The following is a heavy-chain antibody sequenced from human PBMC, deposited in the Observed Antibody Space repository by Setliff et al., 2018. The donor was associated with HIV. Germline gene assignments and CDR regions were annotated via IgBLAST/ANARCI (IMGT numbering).Heavy chain of an antibody. D-gene: IGHD2-21*01. J-gene: IGHJ6*03. CDR3: ARAPRSPLRWRDNLLSSSSFFMDV. V-gene: IGHV5-51*01. CDR1: GYIFTDYW. CDR2: IYPGDSDT. Sequence: PGEYLKISCEASGYIFTDYWIGWVRQMPGKGMEWMGIIYPGDSDTRYSPSFQGQVTFSADKSISAVYLQWDSLKASDSAIYYCARAPRSPLRWRDNLLSSSSFFMDVWGKGTTVTVSS.